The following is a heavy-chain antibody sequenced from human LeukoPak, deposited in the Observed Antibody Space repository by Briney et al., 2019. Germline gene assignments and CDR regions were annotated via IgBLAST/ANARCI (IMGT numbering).Heavy chain of an antibody. V-gene: IGHV4-39*01. CDR2: IYYSGST. J-gene: IGHJ5*02. CDR3: ARNRYYYGSGNYGVPNWFDP. CDR1: GGSISSSSYY. D-gene: IGHD3-10*01. Sequence: SETLSLTCTASGGSISSSSYYWGWIRQPPGKGLEWIGSIYYSGSTYYNPSLKSRVTISVDTSKNQFSLKLNSVTAADTAVCYCARNRYYYGSGNYGVPNWFDPWGQGSLVTVSS.